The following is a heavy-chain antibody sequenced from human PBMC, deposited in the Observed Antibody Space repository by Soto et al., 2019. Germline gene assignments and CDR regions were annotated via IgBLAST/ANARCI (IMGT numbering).Heavy chain of an antibody. Sequence: PGGSLRLSCAASGFTFSSYAMHWVRQAPGKGLEWVAVISYDGSNKYYADSVKGRFTISRDNSKNTLYLQMNSLRAEDTAVYYCARENDYGYSFVYDYWGQGTLVTVSS. V-gene: IGHV3-30-3*01. CDR2: ISYDGSNK. J-gene: IGHJ4*02. D-gene: IGHD3-10*01. CDR3: ARENDYGYSFVYDY. CDR1: GFTFSSYA.